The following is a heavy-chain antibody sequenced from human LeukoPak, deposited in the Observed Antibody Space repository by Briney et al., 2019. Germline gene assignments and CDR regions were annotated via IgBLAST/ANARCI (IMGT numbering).Heavy chain of an antibody. Sequence: PSGTLSLTCAVSGGSISSSNWWSWVRQPPGKGLEWIGSIYYSGNTYYNASLKSQVSISIDTSKNQFSQRLTSVTAADTAVYYCARQTGSGLFILPGGQGTPVTVSS. D-gene: IGHD3/OR15-3a*01. V-gene: IGHV4-4*02. J-gene: IGHJ4*02. CDR1: GGSISSSNW. CDR2: IYYSGNT. CDR3: ARQTGSGLFILP.